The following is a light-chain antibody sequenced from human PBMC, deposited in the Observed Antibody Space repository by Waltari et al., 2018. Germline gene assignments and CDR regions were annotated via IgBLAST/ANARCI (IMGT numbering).Light chain of an antibody. CDR2: SNN. J-gene: IGLJ3*02. Sequence: QSVLTQPPSASGTPGQRVTISCSGSSSNIGSNPVTWYQQLPGTAPKLLIYSNNQRPSGVPDRFSGSKSGTSASLAISGRQSEYEADYYCAAWDDSLNAWVFGGGTKLTVL. CDR3: AAWDDSLNAWV. CDR1: SSNIGSNP. V-gene: IGLV1-44*01.